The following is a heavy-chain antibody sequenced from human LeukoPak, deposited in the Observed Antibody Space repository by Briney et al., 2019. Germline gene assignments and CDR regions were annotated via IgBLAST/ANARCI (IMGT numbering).Heavy chain of an antibody. CDR2: INHSGST. J-gene: IGHJ5*02. V-gene: IGHV4-34*01. D-gene: IGHD2-2*01. CDR3: ARAGLGYCSSTSCYRGFDP. Sequence: PSETLSLTCAVYGESFSGYYWSWIRQPPGKGLEWIGEINHSGSTNYNPSLKSRVTISVDTSKNQFSLKLSSVTAADTAVYYCARAGLGYCSSTSCYRGFDPWGQGTLVTVSS. CDR1: GESFSGYY.